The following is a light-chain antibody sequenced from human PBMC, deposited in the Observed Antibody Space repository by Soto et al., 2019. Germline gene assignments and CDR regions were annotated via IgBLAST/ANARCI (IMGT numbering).Light chain of an antibody. J-gene: IGKJ1*01. Sequence: DIQMTQSPSTLSASVGDRVIITCRASQSVSSWLAWYQQKPGKAPNLLIYKASTLKSGVPSRFSGSGSGTEFTLTISSLQPDDFATYYCQQYDNDSWTFGQGPKVEIK. CDR3: QQYDNDSWT. V-gene: IGKV1-5*03. CDR2: KAS. CDR1: QSVSSW.